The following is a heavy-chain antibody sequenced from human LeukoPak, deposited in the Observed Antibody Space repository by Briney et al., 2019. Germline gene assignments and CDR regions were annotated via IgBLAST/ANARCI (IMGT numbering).Heavy chain of an antibody. Sequence: PGGSLRLSCAASGFTFSSYWMSWVRQAPGKGLEWVANIKQDGSEKYYVDSVKGRFTISRDNAKNSLYLQMNSLRAEDTAVYYCAREYSSGWSYYYYMDVWGKGTTVTISS. V-gene: IGHV3-7*01. J-gene: IGHJ6*03. D-gene: IGHD6-19*01. CDR2: IKQDGSEK. CDR3: AREYSSGWSYYYYMDV. CDR1: GFTFSSYW.